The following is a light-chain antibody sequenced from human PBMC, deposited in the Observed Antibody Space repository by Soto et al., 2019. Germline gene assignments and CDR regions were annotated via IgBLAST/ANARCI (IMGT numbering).Light chain of an antibody. CDR1: QAVGSSL. V-gene: IGKV3-20*01. J-gene: IGKJ1*01. Sequence: EIVLTQSPGTLSMSPGERATLSCRASQAVGSSLLAWYQHKPGQAPRLVIYGASSRATGIPDRFSGSGSGTDFTLTISRLEPEDFAVYYCQQGGGSLWTFGQGTKVVIK. CDR3: QQGGGSLWT. CDR2: GAS.